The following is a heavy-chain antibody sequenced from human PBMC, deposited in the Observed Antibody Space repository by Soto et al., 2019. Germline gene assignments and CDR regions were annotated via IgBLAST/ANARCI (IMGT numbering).Heavy chain of an antibody. V-gene: IGHV1-2*02. J-gene: IGHJ4*02. D-gene: IGHD3-22*01. CDR1: GYTFTGYY. CDR2: INPNSGGT. Sequence: ASVKVSCKASGYTFTGYYMRWVRQAPGQGLEWMGWINPNSGGTNYAQKFQGRVTMTRDTSISTAYMELSRLRSDDTAVYYCARDQNEYYYDSSGSSGYWGQGTLVTVSS. CDR3: ARDQNEYYYDSSGSSGY.